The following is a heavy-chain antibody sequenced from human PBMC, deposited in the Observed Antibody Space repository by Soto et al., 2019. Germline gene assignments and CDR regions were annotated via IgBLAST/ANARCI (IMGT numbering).Heavy chain of an antibody. J-gene: IGHJ3*01. Sequence: VQLVESGGGVVRPGGSLRLSCAASGFTFDDHGMTWVRQAPGKGLEWVSGITWNGATIGYADSVKGRFTISRDNAKNSLYLQMNSLRVEDTALYYCARDGGVVVAVDAFDVWGQGTMVTVSS. CDR2: ITWNGATI. CDR1: GFTFDDHG. CDR3: ARDGGVVVAVDAFDV. D-gene: IGHD6-19*01. V-gene: IGHV3-20*04.